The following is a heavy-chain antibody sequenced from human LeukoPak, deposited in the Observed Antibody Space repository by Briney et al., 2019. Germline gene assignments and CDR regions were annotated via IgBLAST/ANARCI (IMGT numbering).Heavy chain of an antibody. CDR1: GFTFSTYG. CDR3: AKSNGYGLVDI. CDR2: ISGSGGST. V-gene: IGHV3-23*01. Sequence: GGSLRLSCVASGFTFSTYGMSWVRQAPGKGLEWVSAISGSGGSTYYADSVKGRFTISRDNSKNTLYLQMNSLRAEDTAVYYCAKSNGYGLVDIWGQGTMVTVSS. J-gene: IGHJ3*02. D-gene: IGHD3-10*01.